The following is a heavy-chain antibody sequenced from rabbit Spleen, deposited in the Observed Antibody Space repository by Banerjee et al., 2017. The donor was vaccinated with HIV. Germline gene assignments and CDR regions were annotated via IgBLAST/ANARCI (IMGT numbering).Heavy chain of an antibody. Sequence: VESGGDLVKPGASLTLTCTASGVSFSFNNYMCWVRQAPGKGLEWVACVYGGSSANTYSATWAKGRFTCSKTSSTMVTLQMTSLTVADTATYFCARDTGSSFSSYGMDLWGQGTLVTVS. V-gene: IGHV1S40*01. CDR1: GVSFSFNNY. CDR2: VYGGSSANT. CDR3: ARDTGSSFSSYGMDL. D-gene: IGHD8-1*01. J-gene: IGHJ6*01.